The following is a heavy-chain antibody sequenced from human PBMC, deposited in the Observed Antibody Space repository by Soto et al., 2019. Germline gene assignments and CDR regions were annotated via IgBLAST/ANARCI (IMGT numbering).Heavy chain of an antibody. D-gene: IGHD3-22*01. V-gene: IGHV4-34*01. Sequence: PSETLSLTCAVYGGSFSGYYWSWIRQPPGKGLEWIGEINHSGSTNYNPSLKSRVTISVDTSKNQFSLKLSSVTAADTAVYYCARVGSGYSTAWGQGTLVTVPQ. J-gene: IGHJ5*02. CDR3: ARVGSGYSTA. CDR2: INHSGST. CDR1: GGSFSGYY.